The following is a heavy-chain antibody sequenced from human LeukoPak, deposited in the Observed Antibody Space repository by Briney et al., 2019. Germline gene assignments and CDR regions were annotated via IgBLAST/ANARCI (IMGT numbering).Heavy chain of an antibody. D-gene: IGHD3-3*01. CDR2: ISDGTAGT. J-gene: IGHJ5*02. Sequence: GGSLRLSCAASGFTFTSYAMNWVRQAPGKGLEWVSRISDGTAGTHYADSVKGRFTISRDNSKNTLYLQMNGLRAEDTAVYYCARASGLRSFTLISWGLGTLVTVSS. V-gene: IGHV3-23*01. CDR3: ARASGLRSFTLIS. CDR1: GFTFTSYA.